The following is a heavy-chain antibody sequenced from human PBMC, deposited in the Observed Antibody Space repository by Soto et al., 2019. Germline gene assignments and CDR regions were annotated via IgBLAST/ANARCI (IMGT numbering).Heavy chain of an antibody. V-gene: IGHV4-59*01. J-gene: IGHJ3*02. CDR2: IYYSGST. CDR3: ARGFEGSPGAFDI. CDR1: GGSISSYY. D-gene: IGHD1-26*01. Sequence: SETLSLTCTVSGGSISSYYWSWIRQPPGKGLEWIGYIYYSGSTNYNPSLKSRVTISVDTSKNQFSLKLSSATAADTAVYYCARGFEGSPGAFDIWGQGTMVTVSS.